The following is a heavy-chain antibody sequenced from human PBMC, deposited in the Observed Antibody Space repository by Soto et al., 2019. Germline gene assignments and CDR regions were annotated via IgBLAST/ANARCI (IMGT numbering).Heavy chain of an antibody. CDR1: GGTFSSYA. CDR2: IIPIFGTA. J-gene: IGHJ5*02. CDR3: ERTQVNGAYWFDT. V-gene: IGHV1-69*13. Sequence: ASVKVSCKASGGTFSSYAISWVRQAPGQGLEWMGGIIPIFGTANYAQKFQGRVTITADESTSTAYMELSSLSSEDTAVYYCERTQVNGAYWFDTWGQGTLVTVSS. D-gene: IGHD4-17*01.